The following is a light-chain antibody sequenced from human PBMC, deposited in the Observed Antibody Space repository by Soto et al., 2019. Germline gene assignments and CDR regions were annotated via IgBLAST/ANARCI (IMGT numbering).Light chain of an antibody. CDR1: QSISSY. CDR3: QQSYSTPR. V-gene: IGKV1-39*01. Sequence: DIQMTQSPSSLSASVGDRVTITCRASQSISSYLNWYHQKPGKAPKLLIYAASSLQSGVPSRFSGSGSGTDFTLTISSLQPEDFVTYYCQQSYSTPRFGPGTKVDIK. CDR2: AAS. J-gene: IGKJ3*01.